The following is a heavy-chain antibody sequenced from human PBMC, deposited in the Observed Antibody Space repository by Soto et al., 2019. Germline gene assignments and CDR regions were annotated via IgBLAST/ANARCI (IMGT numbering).Heavy chain of an antibody. J-gene: IGHJ6*02. CDR2: IDPSDSYS. V-gene: IGHV5-10-1*01. D-gene: IGHD4-17*01. CDR3: ARGTPHDYGDYYYGRDV. Sequence: GESLKISCTGSGYSFTSYWITWVRQMPGKGLEWMGRIDPSDSYSSYSPSFQGHVTISADKSITTAYLQWSSLKASDTAIYYCARGTPHDYGDYYYGRDVWGQGTTVTVSS. CDR1: GYSFTSYW.